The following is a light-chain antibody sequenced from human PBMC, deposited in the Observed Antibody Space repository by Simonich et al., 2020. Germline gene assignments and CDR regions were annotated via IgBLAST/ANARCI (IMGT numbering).Light chain of an antibody. Sequence: QSALTQPASVSGSPGQSITISCTGTRSDVGSYNLVSWYQQHPGKAPKLMLYEGSKRPSGVSNRFSGAKSGNTASLKISGLQAEDEADYYCCSYAGSSTFVFGGGTKLTVL. V-gene: IGLV2-23*03. CDR1: RSDVGSYNL. J-gene: IGLJ2*01. CDR2: EGS. CDR3: CSYAGSSTFV.